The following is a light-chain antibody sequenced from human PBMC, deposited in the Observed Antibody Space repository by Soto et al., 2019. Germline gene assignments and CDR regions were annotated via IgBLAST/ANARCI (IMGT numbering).Light chain of an antibody. CDR2: DNN. J-gene: IGLJ3*02. CDR1: SSNIGNNY. Sequence: QSVLTQPPSVSAAPRQKVTISCSGSSSNIGNNYVSWYQQLPGTAPKLLIYDNNKRPSGIPDRFSGSKSGTSATLGITGLQTGDEADYYCGTWDSILSVWVFGAGTKVTVL. V-gene: IGLV1-51*01. CDR3: GTWDSILSVWV.